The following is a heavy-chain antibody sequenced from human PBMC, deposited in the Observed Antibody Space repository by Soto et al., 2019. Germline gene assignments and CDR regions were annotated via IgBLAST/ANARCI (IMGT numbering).Heavy chain of an antibody. CDR3: ARGSWEVVPFIDYGMDV. CDR2: IYYSGST. Sequence: SETLSLTCTVSGGSISSYYWSWIRQPPGKGLEWIGSIYYSGSTYYNPSLKSRVTISVDTSKNQFSLKLSSVTAADTAVYYCARGSWEVVPFIDYGMDVWGQGTTVTVSS. CDR1: GGSISSYY. D-gene: IGHD2-15*01. V-gene: IGHV4-59*05. J-gene: IGHJ6*02.